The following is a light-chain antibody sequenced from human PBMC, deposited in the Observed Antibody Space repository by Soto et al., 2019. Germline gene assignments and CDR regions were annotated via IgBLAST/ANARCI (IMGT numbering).Light chain of an antibody. CDR3: QQYETYPWT. Sequence: DIQMTQSPSSLSASVGDRVTITCRASQSISTWLALFQQKPGKAPKLLIYRASRLEGGAPSRFSGSGSGTEFTLTISSLQPDDFATYYCQQYETYPWTFGQGTKVDIK. CDR2: RAS. J-gene: IGKJ1*01. CDR1: QSISTW. V-gene: IGKV1-5*03.